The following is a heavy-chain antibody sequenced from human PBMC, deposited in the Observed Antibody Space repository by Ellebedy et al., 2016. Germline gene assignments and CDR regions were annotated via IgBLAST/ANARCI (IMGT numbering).Heavy chain of an antibody. CDR1: GFTFSSYS. CDR3: ARPPWGIAVAGTDY. D-gene: IGHD6-19*01. Sequence: GGSLRLXXAASGFTFSSYSMNWVRQAPGKGLEWVSSISSSSSYIYYADSVKGRFTISRDNAKNSLYLQMNSLRAEDTAVYYCARPPWGIAVAGTDYWGQGTLVTVSS. V-gene: IGHV3-21*01. J-gene: IGHJ4*02. CDR2: ISSSSSYI.